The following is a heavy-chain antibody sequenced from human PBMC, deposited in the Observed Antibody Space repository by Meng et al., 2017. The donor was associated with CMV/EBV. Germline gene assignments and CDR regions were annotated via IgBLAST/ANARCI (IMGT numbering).Heavy chain of an antibody. J-gene: IGHJ4*02. D-gene: IGHD1-14*01. CDR1: GGSSSSGDYY. CDR2: IYYSGST. Sequence: PLQESGLGLVKPSQTLSLTCTVSGGSSSSGDYYWSWMRQPPGKGLEWIGYIYYSGSTYYNPSLKSRVTISVDTSKNQFSLKLSSVTAADTAVYYCARVTSRVAGAFDYWGQGTLVTVSS. V-gene: IGHV4-30-4*08. CDR3: ARVTSRVAGAFDY.